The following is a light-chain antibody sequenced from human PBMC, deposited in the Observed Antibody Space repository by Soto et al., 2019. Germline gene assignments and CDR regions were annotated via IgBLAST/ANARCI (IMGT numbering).Light chain of an antibody. CDR3: QQYNSYWT. CDR1: QSISSW. J-gene: IGKJ1*01. CDR2: DTF. V-gene: IGKV1-5*01. Sequence: DIQMTQSPSSLSASVGDRVSITCRASQSISSWLAWYQQKPGKAPKLLMFDTFSLESGVPSRFSGSRSGTEFTLTISSLQAEDFATYYCQQYNSYWTFGQGTKVDIK.